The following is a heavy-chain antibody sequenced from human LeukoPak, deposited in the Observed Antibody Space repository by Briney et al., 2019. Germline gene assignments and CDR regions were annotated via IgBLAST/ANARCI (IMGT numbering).Heavy chain of an antibody. D-gene: IGHD1-14*01. V-gene: IGHV3-74*01. CDR2: ITADGSKN. CDR3: VRGGVEPY. Sequence: GGPLRLSCAASGFTFSTYWMYWVRHGPEQGLVWVARITADGSKNYADSVKDRFTISRDNAKNTLYLQMNSLRVEDTAMYYCVRGGVEPYWGQGTLVTVSS. J-gene: IGHJ4*02. CDR1: GFTFSTYW.